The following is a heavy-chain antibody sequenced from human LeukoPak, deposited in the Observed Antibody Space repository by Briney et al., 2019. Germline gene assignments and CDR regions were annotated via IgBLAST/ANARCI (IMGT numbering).Heavy chain of an antibody. CDR2: NSSSGSST. CDR3: AKKLQFYASTDYFDY. CDR1: GFTFSSYA. D-gene: IGHD2/OR15-2a*01. V-gene: IGHV3-23*01. J-gene: IGHJ4*02. Sequence: PGGSLRLSCAASGFTFSSYAMSWVPQAPGMGLEWVSGNSSSGSSTYYEDSVKGRFTISRDNSKNTLYLLLNSLRAEDTAVYYCAKKLQFYASTDYFDYWGQGTLVTVSS.